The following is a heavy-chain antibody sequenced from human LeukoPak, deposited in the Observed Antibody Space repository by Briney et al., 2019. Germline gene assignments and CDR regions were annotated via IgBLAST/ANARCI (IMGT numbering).Heavy chain of an antibody. J-gene: IGHJ6*03. CDR2: IYYSGST. D-gene: IGHD1-26*01. V-gene: IGHV4-59*01. CDR1: GGSISSYY. Sequence: SETLSLTCTVSGGSISSYYWSWIRQPPGKGLEWIGYIYYSGSTNYNPSLKSRVTRSVDTSKNQFSLKLSSVTAADTAVYYCARGGGSGVFSVGYYYYMDVWGKGTTVTVSS. CDR3: ARGGGSGVFSVGYYYYMDV.